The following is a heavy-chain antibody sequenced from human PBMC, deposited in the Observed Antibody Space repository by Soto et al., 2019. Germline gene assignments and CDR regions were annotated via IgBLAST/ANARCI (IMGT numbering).Heavy chain of an antibody. CDR3: AEGSSIEARPDLS. CDR2: IIPIFGTA. Sequence: QVQLVQSGAEVKKPGSSVKVSCKASGGTFSSYAISWVRQAPGQWLEWMGGIIPIFGTANYAQKFQGRVTITADESTSTAYMELSRLRSEDTDVYYCAEGSSIEARPDLSWGQGTLVTVSS. J-gene: IGHJ5*02. CDR1: GGTFSSYA. V-gene: IGHV1-69*01. D-gene: IGHD6-6*01.